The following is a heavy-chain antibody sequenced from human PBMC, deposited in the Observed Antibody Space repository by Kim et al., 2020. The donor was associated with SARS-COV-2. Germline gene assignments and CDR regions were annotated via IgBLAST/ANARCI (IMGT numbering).Heavy chain of an antibody. CDR2: INPNSGGT. CDR3: ARGSFPPTVTTRDAEWSWFVP. V-gene: IGHV1-2*02. D-gene: IGHD4-4*01. J-gene: IGHJ5*02. Sequence: ASVKVSCKASGYTFTGYYMHWVRQAPGQGLEWMGWINPNSGGTNYAQKFQGRVTMTRDTSISTAYMELSRLRSDDTAVYYCARGSFPPTVTTRDAEWSWFVPWGQGTPVTVSS. CDR1: GYTFTGYY.